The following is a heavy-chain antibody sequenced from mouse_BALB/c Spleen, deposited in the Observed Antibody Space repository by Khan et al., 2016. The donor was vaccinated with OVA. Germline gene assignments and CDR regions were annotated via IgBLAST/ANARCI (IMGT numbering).Heavy chain of an antibody. CDR1: GYTFTSYW. J-gene: IGHJ2*01. V-gene: IGHV1-69*02. Sequence: QVQLKESGAELVKPGASVKLSCKASGYTFTSYWMHWVKQRPGQGLEWIGEIDPSDSYTNYNQKFKGKATLTVDKSSSTAYMQLSILTAEASADYYCAREGNFDYWGQGTTLTVSS. CDR2: IDPSDSYT. CDR3: AREGNFDY.